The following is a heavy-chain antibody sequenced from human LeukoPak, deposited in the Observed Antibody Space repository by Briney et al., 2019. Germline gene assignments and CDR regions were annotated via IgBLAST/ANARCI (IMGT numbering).Heavy chain of an antibody. D-gene: IGHD1-26*01. CDR3: ARVSGELGAFDI. CDR1: GGSISSSSYY. V-gene: IGHV4-39*07. Sequence: SETLSLTCTVSGGSISSSSYYWGWIRQPPGKGLEWIGSIYYSGSTYYNPSLKSRVTISVDTSKNQFSLKLSSVTAADTAVYYCARVSGELGAFDIWGQGTMVTVSS. J-gene: IGHJ3*02. CDR2: IYYSGST.